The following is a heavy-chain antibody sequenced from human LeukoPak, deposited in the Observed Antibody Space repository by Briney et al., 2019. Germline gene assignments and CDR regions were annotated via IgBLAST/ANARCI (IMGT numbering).Heavy chain of an antibody. V-gene: IGHV4-59*01. D-gene: IGHD3-10*01. CDR3: AGVFSGRRPFEL. CDR2: VYYRWAT. Sequence: SETLSLTCTVSGDSITSYYWNWIRQPPGKGLEWIGYVYYRWATNYNPSLKTRVTTSIDTSKKQFSLKLSSVTAADTAVYFCAGVFSGRRPFELWGKGTLVTVSS. CDR1: GDSITSYY. J-gene: IGHJ4*02.